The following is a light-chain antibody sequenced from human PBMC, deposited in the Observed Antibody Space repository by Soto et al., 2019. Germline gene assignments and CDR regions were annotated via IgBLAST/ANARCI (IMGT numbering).Light chain of an antibody. V-gene: IGKV1-33*01. Sequence: DIQMTQSPSSLSASVGDRVTITCQASQDISNYLNWYQQKPGKAPKLLIYDASNLETGVPSRFSGSGSGTDFTFTISSLQPEDIATYYCQQYDNLPPRLTFGGGTKVDI. CDR1: QDISNY. J-gene: IGKJ4*01. CDR3: QQYDNLPPRLT. CDR2: DAS.